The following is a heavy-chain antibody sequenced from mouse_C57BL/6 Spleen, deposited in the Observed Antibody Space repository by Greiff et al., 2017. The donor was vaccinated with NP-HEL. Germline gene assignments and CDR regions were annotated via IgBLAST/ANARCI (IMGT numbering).Heavy chain of an antibody. Sequence: EVKLQESGPGLVKPSQSLSLTCSVTGYSITSGYYWNWNRQLPGNKLEWMGYISYDGSNNYNPSLKNRISLTRDTSKNQFFLKLNSVTTEDTATYYFAREDYDYLRWYFDVWGPGTTVTVSS. CDR2: ISYDGSN. D-gene: IGHD2-4*01. CDR3: AREDYDYLRWYFDV. CDR1: GYSITSGYY. V-gene: IGHV3-6*01. J-gene: IGHJ1*01.